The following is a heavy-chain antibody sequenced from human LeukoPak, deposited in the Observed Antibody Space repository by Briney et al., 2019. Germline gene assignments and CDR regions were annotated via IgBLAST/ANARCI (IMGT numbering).Heavy chain of an antibody. CDR2: FDPEDGET. CDR3: ATDLTCSSTSCYVDY. Sequence: GASVKVSCKVSGYTLTGLSMHWVRQAPGKGLEWMGSFDPEDGETIYAQKFQGRVTMTEDTSTDTAYMELSSLRSEDTAIYYCATDLTCSSTSCYVDYWGQGTLVTVSS. D-gene: IGHD2-2*01. J-gene: IGHJ4*02. V-gene: IGHV1-24*01. CDR1: GYTLTGLS.